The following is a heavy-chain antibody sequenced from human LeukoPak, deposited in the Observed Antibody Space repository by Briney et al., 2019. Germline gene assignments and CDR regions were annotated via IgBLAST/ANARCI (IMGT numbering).Heavy chain of an antibody. D-gene: IGHD4-23*01. Sequence: SETLSLTCAVYGGSFSGYYWSWIRQPPGKGLEWIGYIYYSGSTNYNPSLKSRVTISVDTSKNQFSLKLSSVTAADTAVYYCARLTVVTVDAFDIWGQGTMVTVSS. CDR3: ARLTVVTVDAFDI. J-gene: IGHJ3*02. V-gene: IGHV4-59*08. CDR1: GGSFSGYY. CDR2: IYYSGST.